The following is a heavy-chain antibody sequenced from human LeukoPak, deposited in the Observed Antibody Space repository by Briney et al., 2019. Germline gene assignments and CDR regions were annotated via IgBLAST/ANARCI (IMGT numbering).Heavy chain of an antibody. Sequence: SETLSLTCTVSGGSISSYYWSWIRQPAGKGLEWIGRIYTSGSTNYNPSLKSRVTMSVDTSKNQFSLKLSSVTAADTAVYYCARTSKSNYYDSSGYLDYWGQGTLVTVSS. CDR3: ARTSKSNYYDSSGYLDY. V-gene: IGHV4-4*07. J-gene: IGHJ4*02. CDR2: IYTSGST. D-gene: IGHD3-22*01. CDR1: GGSISSYY.